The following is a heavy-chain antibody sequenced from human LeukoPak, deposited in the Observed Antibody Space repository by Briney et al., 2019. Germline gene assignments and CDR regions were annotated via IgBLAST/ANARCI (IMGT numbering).Heavy chain of an antibody. D-gene: IGHD3-22*01. J-gene: IGHJ3*02. Sequence: PSGTMSLTCTVSGGSISSYYWNWIRQPPGKGLEWIGYIYYSGSTNYNPSLKSRVTISVDTSKNQFSLKLSSVTAADTAVYYCARDPTMIGLGDAFDIWGQGTMVTVSS. CDR2: IYYSGST. V-gene: IGHV4-59*01. CDR3: ARDPTMIGLGDAFDI. CDR1: GGSISSYY.